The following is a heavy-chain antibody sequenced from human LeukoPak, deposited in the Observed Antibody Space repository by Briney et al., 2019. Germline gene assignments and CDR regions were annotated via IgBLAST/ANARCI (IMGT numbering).Heavy chain of an antibody. CDR3: ARVRSGYYFDY. Sequence: GRSLRLSCAASGFTFSNYAMHWVRQAPGKGLEWVAVISSDGSNEYYADSVKGRFTISRDNSKNTLYLQMNSLRAEDTAVYYCARVRSGYYFDYWGQGTLVTVSS. V-gene: IGHV3-30-3*01. CDR1: GFTFSNYA. J-gene: IGHJ4*02. CDR2: ISSDGSNE.